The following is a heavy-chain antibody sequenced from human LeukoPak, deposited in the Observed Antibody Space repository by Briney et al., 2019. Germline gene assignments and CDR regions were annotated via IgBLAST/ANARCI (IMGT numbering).Heavy chain of an antibody. V-gene: IGHV3-23*01. J-gene: IGHJ4*02. CDR1: GFTFSSYA. D-gene: IGHD3-3*01. CDR2: ISGSGGST. Sequence: PGGSLRLSCAASGFTFSSYAMSWVRQAPGKGLEWVSAISGSGGSTYYADSVKGRFTISRDNSKNTLYLQMNSLRAEDTAVYYCAKDQKIFGVVTPYYFDYWGQGTLVTVSS. CDR3: AKDQKIFGVVTPYYFDY.